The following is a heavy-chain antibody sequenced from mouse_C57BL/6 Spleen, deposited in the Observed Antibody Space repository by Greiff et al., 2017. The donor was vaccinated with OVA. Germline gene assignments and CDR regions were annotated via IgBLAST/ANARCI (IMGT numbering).Heavy chain of an antibody. CDR3: ARAPYDPYYAMDY. J-gene: IGHJ4*01. CDR2: INPNNGGT. D-gene: IGHD2-3*01. CDR1: GYTFTDYN. V-gene: IGHV1-22*01. Sequence: EVQLQQSGPELVKPGASVKMSCKASGYTFTDYNMHWVKQSHGKSLEWIGYINPNNGGTSYNQKFKGKATLTVNKSSSTAYMELRSLTSEDSAVYYCARAPYDPYYAMDYWGQGTSVTVSS.